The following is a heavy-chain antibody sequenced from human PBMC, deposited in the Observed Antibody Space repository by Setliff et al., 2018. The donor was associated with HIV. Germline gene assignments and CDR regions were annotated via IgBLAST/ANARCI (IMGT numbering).Heavy chain of an antibody. J-gene: IGHJ5*02. V-gene: IGHV1-2*02. CDR1: GYTLSELT. Sequence: WASVKVSCKVSGYTLSELTMHWVRQAPGQGLEWMGWINPDNGVTHYAQNFHGRVAMTRDTAAYTAYMELTSLRSDDTAVYYCARDVGRGGPGRWVDPWGQGTLVTVSS. CDR2: INPDNGVT. D-gene: IGHD1-26*01. CDR3: ARDVGRGGPGRWVDP.